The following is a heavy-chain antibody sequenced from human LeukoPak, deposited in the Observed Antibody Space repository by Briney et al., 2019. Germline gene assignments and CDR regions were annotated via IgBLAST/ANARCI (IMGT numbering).Heavy chain of an antibody. Sequence: GGSLRLSCAASGFTFSSYSMNWVRQAPGKGLEWVSSISSSSSYIYYADSVKGRFIISRDNAKNSLYLQMNSLRAEDTAVYYCARETDSDYDILTGYYGAYGMDVWGKGTTVTVSS. V-gene: IGHV3-21*01. J-gene: IGHJ6*04. CDR3: ARETDSDYDILTGYYGAYGMDV. CDR1: GFTFSSYS. D-gene: IGHD3-9*01. CDR2: ISSSSSYI.